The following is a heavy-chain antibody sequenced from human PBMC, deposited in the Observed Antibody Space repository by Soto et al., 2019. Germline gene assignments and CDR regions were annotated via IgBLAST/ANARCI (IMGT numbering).Heavy chain of an antibody. Sequence: SETLSLTCTVSGGSISSYYWSWIRQPPGKGLEWIGYIYYSGSTNYNPSLKSRVTISVDTSKNQFSLKLSSVTAADTAVYYCARSGDYGDYFGDAFDIWGQGTMVTVSS. CDR1: GGSISSYY. V-gene: IGHV4-59*08. CDR3: ARSGDYGDYFGDAFDI. CDR2: IYYSGST. D-gene: IGHD4-17*01. J-gene: IGHJ3*02.